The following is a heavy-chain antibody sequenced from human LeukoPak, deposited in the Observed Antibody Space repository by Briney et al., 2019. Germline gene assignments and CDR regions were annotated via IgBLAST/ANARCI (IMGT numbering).Heavy chain of an antibody. CDR1: GGTFSSYA. D-gene: IGHD2-15*01. Sequence: GASVKVSCKASGGTFSSYAISWVRQAPGQGLEWMGGIIPIFGTANYAQKFQGRVTITADKSTSTAYMELSSLRSEDTAVYYCARTRSGGSLTPDYWGQGTLVTVSS. J-gene: IGHJ4*02. CDR3: ARTRSGGSLTPDY. CDR2: IIPIFGTA. V-gene: IGHV1-69*06.